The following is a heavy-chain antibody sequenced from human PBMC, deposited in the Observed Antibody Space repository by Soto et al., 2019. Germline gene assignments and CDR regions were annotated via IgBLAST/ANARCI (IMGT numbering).Heavy chain of an antibody. V-gene: IGHV1-2*02. Sequence: ASVKVSCKASGYTFTGYYMHWVRQAPGQGLEWMGWINPNSGGTNYAQKFQGRVTMTRDTSISTAYMELSRLRSDDTAVYYCAREYIGGATFNYCGQRTLVAVSS. J-gene: IGHJ4*02. CDR3: AREYIGGATFNY. D-gene: IGHD1-26*01. CDR1: GYTFTGYY. CDR2: INPNSGGT.